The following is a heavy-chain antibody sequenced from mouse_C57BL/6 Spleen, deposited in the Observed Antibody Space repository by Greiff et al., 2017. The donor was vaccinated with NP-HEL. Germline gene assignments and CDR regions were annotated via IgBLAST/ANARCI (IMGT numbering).Heavy chain of an antibody. CDR3: ARARDGDSPPDY. D-gene: IGHD2-13*01. J-gene: IGHJ2*01. CDR2: INPNNGGT. V-gene: IGHV1-26*01. CDR1: GYTFTDYY. Sequence: EVQLQQSGPELVKPGASVKISCKASGYTFTDYYMNWVKQSHGKSLEWIGDINPNNGGTSYNQKFKGKATLTVDKSSSTAYMELRSLTSEDSAVYYCARARDGDSPPDYWGQGTTLTVSS.